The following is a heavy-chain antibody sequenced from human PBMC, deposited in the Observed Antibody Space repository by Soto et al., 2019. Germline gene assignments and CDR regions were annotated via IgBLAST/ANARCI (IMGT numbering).Heavy chain of an antibody. CDR1: GFTFDDYA. V-gene: IGHV3-9*01. CDR3: VKDESINWYSGHFRH. CDR2: INWNSGSI. D-gene: IGHD6-13*01. J-gene: IGHJ1*01. Sequence: LILSCAASGFTFDDYAMHWVRQVPGKGLEWVSGINWNSGSIGYADSVKGRFAISRDNAKNSLHLQMNSLRAEDTAFYYCVKDESINWYSGHFRHWGQGTLVTVSS.